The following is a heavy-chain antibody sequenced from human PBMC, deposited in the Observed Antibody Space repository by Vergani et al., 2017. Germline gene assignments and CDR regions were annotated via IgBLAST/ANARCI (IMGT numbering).Heavy chain of an antibody. CDR2: TYYSGTT. Sequence: QEQLQESGPRLLKPSQTLSTPCSVSGAYVGSGGYYWGWVRQRPGMGLDWIGYTYYSGTTYYNPSLESRLTIALDTPENPLSVKLTAVTAADTAVYYCARQKDYYMDVWGKGATVTVS. V-gene: IGHV4-31*03. CDR1: GAYVGSGGYY. J-gene: IGHJ6*03. CDR3: ARQKDYYMDV.